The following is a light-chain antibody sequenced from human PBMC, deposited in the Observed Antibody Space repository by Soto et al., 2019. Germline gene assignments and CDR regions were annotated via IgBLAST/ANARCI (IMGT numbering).Light chain of an antibody. Sequence: EIVMTQSPATLSVSPGEGATLSCKASQNVYNNLAWYQQRPGQPPRLLIYDASTRATGISARFSGSGYGTEFSLTFISLQSEDFAVYFCQQCRNWPLTFGGGTKV. J-gene: IGKJ4*01. CDR2: DAS. V-gene: IGKV3-15*01. CDR1: QNVYNN. CDR3: QQCRNWPLT.